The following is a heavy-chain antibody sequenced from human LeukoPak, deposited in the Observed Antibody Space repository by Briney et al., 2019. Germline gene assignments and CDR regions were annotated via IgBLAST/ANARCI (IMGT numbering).Heavy chain of an antibody. V-gene: IGHV1-18*01. CDR3: SRDGSRDLSYFIHSGMDV. D-gene: IGHD1-26*01. J-gene: IGHJ6*02. CDR2: ISPYNEKA. CDR1: NYIFTNYG. Sequence: GASVKVSFKGSNYIFTNYGVSWVRQAPGQGLEWMGWISPYNEKAHYAEKFQGRVTMTADTSTSTVFMELRSLSPDDTALYYCSRDGSRDLSYFIHSGMDVWGQGTTVTVSS.